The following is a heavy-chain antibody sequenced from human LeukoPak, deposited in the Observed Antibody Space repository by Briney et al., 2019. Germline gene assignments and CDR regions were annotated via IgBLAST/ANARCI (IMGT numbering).Heavy chain of an antibody. CDR3: AKVRWDNSGWYYLDS. CDR2: ISYDGRNE. CDR1: GFTFSSYN. J-gene: IGHJ4*02. V-gene: IGHV3-30*18. D-gene: IGHD6-19*01. Sequence: GGSLRLSCAASGFTFSSYNMNWVRQAPGKGLEWVAVISYDGRNEYYGDSVKGRFSVSRDNSKSTLYLQVDSLRPDDTAIYYCAKVRWDNSGWYYLDSWGQGTLVTVSS.